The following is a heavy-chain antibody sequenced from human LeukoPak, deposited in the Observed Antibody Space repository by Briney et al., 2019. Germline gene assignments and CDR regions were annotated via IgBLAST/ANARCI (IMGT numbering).Heavy chain of an antibody. Sequence: PSETLSLTCTVSGGSISSYYWSWIRQPPGKGLEWIGYIYYSGSTNYNPSLKSRVTISVDTSKNQFSLKLSSVTAADTAVYYCARRITIFGVVIIDAFDIWGQGTMVTVSS. CDR2: IYYSGST. D-gene: IGHD3-3*01. CDR1: GGSISSYY. CDR3: ARRITIFGVVIIDAFDI. J-gene: IGHJ3*02. V-gene: IGHV4-59*01.